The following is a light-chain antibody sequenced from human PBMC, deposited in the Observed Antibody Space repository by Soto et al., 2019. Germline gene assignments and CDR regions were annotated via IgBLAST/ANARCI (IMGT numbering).Light chain of an antibody. V-gene: IGKV3-20*01. J-gene: IGKJ4*01. CDR3: QHYGSSPGLT. Sequence: EIVLTQSPGTLSLSPGERGTLSCRASQRVSAGSLAWYQQKPGQPPRLLIYGTSSRVTGIPDRFSGSGSGTEFTLNINRLEPEDFAMYYCQHYGSSPGLTFGGGTKVEIK. CDR2: GTS. CDR1: QRVSAGS.